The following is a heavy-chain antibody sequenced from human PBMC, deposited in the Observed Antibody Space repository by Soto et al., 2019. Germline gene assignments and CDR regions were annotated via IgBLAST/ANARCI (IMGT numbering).Heavy chain of an antibody. CDR1: GFTFSSYG. V-gene: IGHV3-33*01. D-gene: IGHD6-19*01. CDR3: ARDSADIVVVVNIAVAGTFDY. Sequence: GGSLRLSCAASGFTFSSYGMHWVRQAPGKGLEWVAVIWYDGSNKYYADSVKGRFTISRDNSKNTLYLQMNSLRAEDTAVYYCARDSADIVVVVNIAVAGTFDYWGQGTLVTVSS. CDR2: IWYDGSNK. J-gene: IGHJ4*02.